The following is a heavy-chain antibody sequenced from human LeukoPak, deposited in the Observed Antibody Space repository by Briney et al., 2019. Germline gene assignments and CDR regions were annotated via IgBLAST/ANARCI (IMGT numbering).Heavy chain of an antibody. J-gene: IGHJ4*02. CDR2: IIPIFGTA. CDR1: GGTFSSYA. D-gene: IGHD3-16*02. Sequence: SVKVSCKASGGTFSSYAISWVRQAPGQGLEWMGGIIPIFGTANYAQKFQGRVTITADESTSTAYVELSSLRSEDTAVYYCAREYEGVIAFDYWGQGTLVTVSS. V-gene: IGHV1-69*13. CDR3: AREYEGVIAFDY.